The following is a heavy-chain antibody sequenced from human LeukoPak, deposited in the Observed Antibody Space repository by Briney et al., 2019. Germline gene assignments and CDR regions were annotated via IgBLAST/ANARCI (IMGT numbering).Heavy chain of an antibody. J-gene: IGHJ3*02. CDR1: GYTFTSYY. V-gene: IGHV1-46*03. CDR3: ARSVSAPDAFDI. Sequence: GASVKVSFKASGYTFTSYYMHWVRQAPGQGLEWMGIINPSGGSTSYAQKFQGRVTMTRDTSTSTVYMELRSLRSEDTAVYYCARSVSAPDAFDIWGQGTMVTVSS. CDR2: INPSGGST.